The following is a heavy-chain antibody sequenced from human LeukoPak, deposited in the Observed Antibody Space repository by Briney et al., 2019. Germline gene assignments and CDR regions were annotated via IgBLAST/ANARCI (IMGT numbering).Heavy chain of an antibody. J-gene: IGHJ4*02. CDR3: ARAIGCSSTSCRNDY. Sequence: SETLSLTCAVYGGSFSGYYWSWIRQPPGKGLEWIGEINHSGSTNYNPSLKSRVTISVDTSKNQFSLKLSSVTAAGTAVYYCARAIGCSSTSCRNDYWGQGTLVTVSS. V-gene: IGHV4-34*01. CDR1: GGSFSGYY. D-gene: IGHD2-2*01. CDR2: INHSGST.